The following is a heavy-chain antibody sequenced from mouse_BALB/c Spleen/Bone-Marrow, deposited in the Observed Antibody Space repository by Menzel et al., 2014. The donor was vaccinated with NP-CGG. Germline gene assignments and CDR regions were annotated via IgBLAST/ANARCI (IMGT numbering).Heavy chain of an antibody. Sequence: DVKLVESGPDLVRPSQSLSLTCTVTDYSITSGYSWHWIRQFPGNKLEWMGYIHYSGNTNYNPSLESRISITRDTSKNQFFLQLNSVTTEDTATYFCARRGGNYGGPYYFDYWGQGTTLTVSS. CDR3: ARRGGNYGGPYYFDY. J-gene: IGHJ2*01. CDR1: DYSITSGYS. V-gene: IGHV3-1*02. CDR2: IHYSGNT. D-gene: IGHD2-1*01.